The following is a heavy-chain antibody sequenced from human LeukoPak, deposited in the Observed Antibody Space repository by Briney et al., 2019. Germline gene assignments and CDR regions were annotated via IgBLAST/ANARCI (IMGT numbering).Heavy chain of an antibody. J-gene: IGHJ4*02. V-gene: IGHV4-38-2*02. CDR2: IYHSGST. D-gene: IGHD3-10*01. CDR1: GYSISSGYY. Sequence: PSETLSLTCTVSGYSISSGYYWGWIRQPPGKGLEWIGSIYHSGSTYYNPSLKSRVTISVDTSKNQFSLKLSSVTAAGTAVYYCARIEGSGSYYNGGLFDYWGQGTLVTVSS. CDR3: ARIEGSGSYYNGGLFDY.